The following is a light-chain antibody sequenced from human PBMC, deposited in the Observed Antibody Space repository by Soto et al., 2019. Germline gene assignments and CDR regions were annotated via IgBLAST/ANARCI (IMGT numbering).Light chain of an antibody. J-gene: IGLJ2*01. V-gene: IGLV1-51*01. CDR2: DNN. CDR3: ATWDGSLPGEV. Sequence: QSVLTQSPSVSAAPGQKVTISCSGSSSNLGNNYVSWYQQLPGTAPKLLIYDNNKRPSGIPDRFSGSKSGTSGTLDITGRQTGDEADYYCATWDGSLPGEVFGGGTKLTVL. CDR1: SSNLGNNY.